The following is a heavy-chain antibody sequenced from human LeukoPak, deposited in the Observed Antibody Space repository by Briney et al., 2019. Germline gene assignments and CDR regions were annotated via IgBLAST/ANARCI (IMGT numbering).Heavy chain of an antibody. CDR1: GFTFSSYA. J-gene: IGHJ4*02. V-gene: IGHV3-23*01. D-gene: IGHD5-12*01. Sequence: GVSLRLCCAASGFTFSSYAMSWVRQARGKGLEWVSGITNGGFGTYYAQSVKGRFTISRDNSKNTPYLQMSSLRAEDTALYYCAKYQSGSGYDYWGQGTLVTVSS. CDR3: AKYQSGSGYDY. CDR2: ITNGGFGT.